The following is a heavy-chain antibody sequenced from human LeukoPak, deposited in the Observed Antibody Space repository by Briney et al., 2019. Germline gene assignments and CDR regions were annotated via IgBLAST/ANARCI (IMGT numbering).Heavy chain of an antibody. J-gene: IGHJ3*02. V-gene: IGHV4-59*08. CDR1: GGSISSYY. Sequence: SETLSLTCTVSGGSISSYYWSWIRQPPGKGLEWIGYIYYSGSTNYNPSLKSRVTISVDTSKNQFSLKLSSVTAAGTAVYYFARLADDAFDIWGQGTMVTVSS. CDR2: IYYSGST. CDR3: ARLADDAFDI.